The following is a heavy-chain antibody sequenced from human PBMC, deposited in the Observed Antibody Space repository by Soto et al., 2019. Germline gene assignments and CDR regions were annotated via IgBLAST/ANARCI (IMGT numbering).Heavy chain of an antibody. Sequence: GGSLRLSCTASGFTFGDYAMSWFRQAPGKGLEWVGFIRSKAYGGTTEYAASVKGRFTISRDDSKSIAYLQMNSLKTEDTAVYYCTGDSQIWSGYYFDAFDIWGQGTMVTVSS. V-gene: IGHV3-49*03. D-gene: IGHD3-3*01. CDR1: GFTFGDYA. CDR3: TGDSQIWSGYYFDAFDI. J-gene: IGHJ3*02. CDR2: IRSKAYGGTT.